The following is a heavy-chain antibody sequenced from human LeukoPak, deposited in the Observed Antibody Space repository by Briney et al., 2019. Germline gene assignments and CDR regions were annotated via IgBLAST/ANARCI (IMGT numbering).Heavy chain of an antibody. J-gene: IGHJ4*02. CDR2: ISSSGSTI. CDR1: GFTFSSYS. V-gene: IGHV3-48*04. Sequence: GGSLRLSCAASGFTFSSYSMNWVRQAPGKGLEWVSYISSSGSTIYYADSVKGRFTISRDNAKNSLYLQMNSLRAEDTAVYYCARDWVAAPRGWYFDYWGQGTLVTVSS. CDR3: ARDWVAAPRGWYFDY. D-gene: IGHD2-15*01.